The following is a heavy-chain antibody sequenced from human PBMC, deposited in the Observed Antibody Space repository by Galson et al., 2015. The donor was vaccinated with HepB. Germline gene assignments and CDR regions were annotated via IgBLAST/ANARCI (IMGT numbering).Heavy chain of an antibody. CDR3: ARGGRWYLFD. CDR1: GFTFSSCW. V-gene: IGHV3-7*03. J-gene: IGHJ4*02. D-gene: IGHD6-13*01. Sequence: SLRLSCAASGFTFSSCWMSWVRQAPGKGLEWVANIKQDGSEKYYVDSVKGRFTISRDNAKNSLYLQMNSLRAEDTAVYYCARGGRWYLFDWGQGTLVTVSS. CDR2: IKQDGSEK.